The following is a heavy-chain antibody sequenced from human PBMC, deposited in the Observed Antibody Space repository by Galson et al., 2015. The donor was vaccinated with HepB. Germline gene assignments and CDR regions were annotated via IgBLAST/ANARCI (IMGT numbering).Heavy chain of an antibody. J-gene: IGHJ4*02. Sequence: SLRLSCAASGFIFSNYGMQWVRQAPGKGLEWVAHIWYDGTYKHYADSVKGRFNISRDNAKNTLFLQMNSLRAEDTAVYYCARDSGNGGSQDWGQGTLVSVSS. CDR1: GFIFSNYG. CDR2: IWYDGTYK. CDR3: ARDSGNGGSQD. D-gene: IGHD2-8*01. V-gene: IGHV3-33*01.